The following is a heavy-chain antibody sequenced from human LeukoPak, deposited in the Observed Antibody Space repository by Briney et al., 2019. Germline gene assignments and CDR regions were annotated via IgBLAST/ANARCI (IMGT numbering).Heavy chain of an antibody. CDR2: TYYRSKWYN. J-gene: IGHJ5*02. CDR1: GDSVPSNSAA. CDR3: ARGSVTNWFDP. D-gene: IGHD3-10*01. V-gene: IGHV6-1*01. Sequence: SQTLSLTCAISGDSVPSNSAAWNWIRQSTSRGLEWLGRTYYRSKWYNDYAVSVKSRITINPDTSKNQFSLQLNSVTPGETAVYYCARGSVTNWFDPWGQGTLVTVSS.